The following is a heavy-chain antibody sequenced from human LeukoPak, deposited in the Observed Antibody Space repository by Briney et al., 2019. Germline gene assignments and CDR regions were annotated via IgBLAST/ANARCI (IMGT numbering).Heavy chain of an antibody. CDR1: GGSISGTNW. V-gene: IGHV4/OR15-8*02. CDR2: ISLAGQT. J-gene: IGHJ4*02. CDR3: SRESGPFCPFGY. Sequence: KPSETLSLTCGVSGGSISGTNWWSWVRQPPGHGLDWIGEISLAGQTNYNPSLNGRVTMPLDKSSNQLSLHLTSVTAADTATYFCSRESGPFCPFGYWGQGTLVIVSS. D-gene: IGHD1-26*01.